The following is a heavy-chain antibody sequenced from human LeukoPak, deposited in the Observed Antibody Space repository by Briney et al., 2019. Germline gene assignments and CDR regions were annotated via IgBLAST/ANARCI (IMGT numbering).Heavy chain of an antibody. CDR2: IQEDGSEK. CDR3: ARSIDY. Sequence: GGSLRLSCAASGFTFSKYWMNWDRQAPGKGLEWVATIQEDGSEKDYVDSVKGRFTISRDNAKNSVFLQMNSLRVEDTAVYYCARSIDYWGHGTLVAVSS. J-gene: IGHJ4*01. CDR1: GFTFSKYW. V-gene: IGHV3-7*05.